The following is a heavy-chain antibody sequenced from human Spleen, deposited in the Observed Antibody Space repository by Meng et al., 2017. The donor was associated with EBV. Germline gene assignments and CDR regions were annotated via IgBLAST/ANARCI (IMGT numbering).Heavy chain of an antibody. CDR3: AHTYQLLTAFDS. CDR2: IYWGDDK. CDR1: GFLLSTSGVG. V-gene: IGHV2-5*02. D-gene: IGHD2-2*01. Sequence: ITLKESCPPQVKPTQTLTLTCTFSGFLLSTSGVGVGWFRQPPGKALEWLALIYWGDDKRYNPALKSRVTITRGTSEKQVVLTMTNMDHVDTATYYCAHTYQLLTAFDSWGQGTLVTVSS. J-gene: IGHJ5*01.